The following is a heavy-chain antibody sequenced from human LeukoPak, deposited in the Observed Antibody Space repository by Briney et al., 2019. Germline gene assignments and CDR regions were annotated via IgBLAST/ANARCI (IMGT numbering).Heavy chain of an antibody. CDR2: IHYTGST. Sequence: SETLSLTCTVSGGSISSYYWSWIRQSPGKGLECIGYIHYTGSTNYNPSLKSRVTISVDTSKNQFSLKLSSVTAADTAVYYCARLRFLEWLPHPFDYWGQGTLVTVSS. V-gene: IGHV4-59*12. D-gene: IGHD3-3*01. CDR3: ARLRFLEWLPHPFDY. CDR1: GGSISSYY. J-gene: IGHJ4*02.